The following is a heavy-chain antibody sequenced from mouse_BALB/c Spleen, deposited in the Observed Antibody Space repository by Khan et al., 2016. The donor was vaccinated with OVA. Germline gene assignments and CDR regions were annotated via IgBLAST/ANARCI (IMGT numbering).Heavy chain of an antibody. CDR1: GYSITSGYA. V-gene: IGHV3-2*02. D-gene: IGHD1-1*01. J-gene: IGHJ2*01. Sequence: EVQLQESGPGLVKPSQSLSLTCTVTGYSITSGYAWNWIRQFPGNKLEWMGYISYSGGTSYNPSLKSLISITRDTSKNQFFLQSNSVTTEDTATYYCARGNYYGYYFDYWGQGTTLTVSS. CDR2: ISYSGGT. CDR3: ARGNYYGYYFDY.